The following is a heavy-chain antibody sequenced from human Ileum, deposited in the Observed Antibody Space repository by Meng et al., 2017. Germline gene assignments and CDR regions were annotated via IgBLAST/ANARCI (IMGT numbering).Heavy chain of an antibody. J-gene: IGHJ4*02. CDR2: TYYNGSP. D-gene: IGHD3-10*01. CDR1: VGSFSSDNYY. V-gene: IGHV4-30-4*01. CDR3: ARERRHYYGSGSFDY. Sequence: QVQLQESGPGLVKPSQTLSLTCSVAVGSFSSDNYYWTWFRQTPGKGLEWIGLTYYNGSPFYNPSLRSRVTISVDTSKDQFSLKLTSVTAADTAVYYCARERRHYYGSGSFDYWGQGILVTVSS.